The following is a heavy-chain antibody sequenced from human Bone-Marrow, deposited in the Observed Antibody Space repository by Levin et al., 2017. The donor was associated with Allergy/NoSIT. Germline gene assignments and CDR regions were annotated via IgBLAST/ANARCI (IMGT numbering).Heavy chain of an antibody. CDR3: ARVFHYYGSGSTPDYYYGMDV. CDR2: IWYDGSNK. CDR1: GFTFSSYG. Sequence: GGSLRLSCAASGFTFSSYGMHWVRQAPGKGLEWVAVIWYDGSNKYYADSVKGRFTISRDNSKNTLYLQMNSLRAEDTAVYYCARVFHYYGSGSTPDYYYGMDVWGQGTTVTVSS. D-gene: IGHD3-10*01. V-gene: IGHV3-33*01. J-gene: IGHJ6*02.